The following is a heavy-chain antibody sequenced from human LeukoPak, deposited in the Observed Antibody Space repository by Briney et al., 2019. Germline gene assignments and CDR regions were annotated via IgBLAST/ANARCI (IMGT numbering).Heavy chain of an antibody. V-gene: IGHV3-23*01. CDR3: AKGLRNGDYGDF. J-gene: IGHJ4*02. Sequence: GGSLRLSCAASGFTFSSYAMSWVRQAPGKGLEWVSGISGSGGSTKYADSVKGRFTISRDNSKNTLYLQMKSLRAEDTAVYYCAKGLRNGDYGDFRGQGTLVTVSS. CDR2: ISGSGGST. D-gene: IGHD4-17*01. CDR1: GFTFSSYA.